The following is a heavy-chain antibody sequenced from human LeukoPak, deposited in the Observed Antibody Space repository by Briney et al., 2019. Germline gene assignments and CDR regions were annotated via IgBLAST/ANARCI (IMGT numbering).Heavy chain of an antibody. CDR3: AREDVNTEVYYYYGMDV. CDR1: GYTFTGYY. Sequence: GASVKVSCKASGYTFTGYYLHWVRQAPGQGLEWMGWINPNSGGTKFAQTFQGRVTMTRDTSITTAYMELRSLKSDDTAVYYCAREDVNTEVYYYYGMDVWGQGTTVTVS. V-gene: IGHV1-2*02. J-gene: IGHJ6*02. D-gene: IGHD3-16*01. CDR2: INPNSGGT.